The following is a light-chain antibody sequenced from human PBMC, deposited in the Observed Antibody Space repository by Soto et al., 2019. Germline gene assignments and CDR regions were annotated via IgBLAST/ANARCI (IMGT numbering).Light chain of an antibody. CDR3: LQYDNCPPWT. CDR1: QSVNSN. Sequence: EIVMTQSPATLSVSPGERAVLSCRASQSVNSNLAWFQQKPGQAPRLLIYGAVTRATGVPARFSGTGSGTEFTLTISSLQSEDFALYYCLQYDNCPPWTFGQGTKVE. J-gene: IGKJ1*01. CDR2: GAV. V-gene: IGKV3-15*01.